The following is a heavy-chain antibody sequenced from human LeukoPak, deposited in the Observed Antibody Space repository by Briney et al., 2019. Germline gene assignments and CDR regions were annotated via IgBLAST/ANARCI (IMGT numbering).Heavy chain of an antibody. D-gene: IGHD3-22*01. J-gene: IGHJ2*01. V-gene: IGHV4-34*01. Sequence: PSETLSLTCAAYGGSFSGYSWSWIRQPPGKGLEWIGEINHSGSTNYNPSLKSRVTISVDKSKNQFSLKLSSVTAADTAVYYCASRITMRVSLGYFDLWGRGTLVTVSS. CDR1: GGSFSGYS. CDR2: INHSGST. CDR3: ASRITMRVSLGYFDL.